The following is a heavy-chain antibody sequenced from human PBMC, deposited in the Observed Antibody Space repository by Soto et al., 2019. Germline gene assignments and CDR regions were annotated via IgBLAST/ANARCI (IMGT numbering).Heavy chain of an antibody. V-gene: IGHV1-18*01. Sequence: GASVKVSCKASGYTFTSYGISWVRQAPGQGLEWMGWISAYNGNTNYAQKLQGRVTMTTDTSTSTAYMELRSLRSDDTAVYYCARDRRYYYGSGSYQWFDPWGQGTLVTVSS. CDR3: ARDRRYYYGSGSYQWFDP. J-gene: IGHJ5*02. CDR1: GYTFTSYG. D-gene: IGHD3-10*01. CDR2: ISAYNGNT.